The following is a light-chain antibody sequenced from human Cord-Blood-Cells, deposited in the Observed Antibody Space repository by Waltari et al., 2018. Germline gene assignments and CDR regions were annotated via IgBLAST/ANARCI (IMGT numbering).Light chain of an antibody. J-gene: IGLJ2*01. CDR2: DVS. V-gene: IGLV2-14*01. CDR1: SGVVEGYDY. CDR3: SSYTSSSTLVV. Sequence: QSALTQPATVSGSPGHAIAISCPGTSGVVEGYDYVSRYQQHPGKAPNLMIYDVSNRPSGVSNRFSGSKSGNTSSLTISGLQAEDEADYYCSSYTSSSTLVVFGGGTKLTVL.